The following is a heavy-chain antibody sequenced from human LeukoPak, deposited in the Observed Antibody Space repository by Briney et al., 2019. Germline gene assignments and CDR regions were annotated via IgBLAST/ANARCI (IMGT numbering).Heavy chain of an antibody. V-gene: IGHV3-23*01. Sequence: GGSLRLSCAASGFSFSSYAMSWVRQAPGKGLEWVSAISGSGGSTYYADSVKGRFTISRDNSRDTLYLQMNSLRAEDTAVYYCAKGYYDYVWGSYYFDYWGQGTLDTVSS. CDR2: ISGSGGST. J-gene: IGHJ4*02. CDR3: AKGYYDYVWGSYYFDY. CDR1: GFSFSSYA. D-gene: IGHD3-16*01.